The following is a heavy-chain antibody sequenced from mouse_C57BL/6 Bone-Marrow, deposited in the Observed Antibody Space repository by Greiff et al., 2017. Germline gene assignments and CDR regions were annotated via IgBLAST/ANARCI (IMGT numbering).Heavy chain of an antibody. V-gene: IGHV1-81*01. J-gene: IGHJ4*01. CDR3: AISSIYYDAMDY. CDR2: IYPRSGNT. Sequence: QVQLQQSGAELARPGASVKLSCKASGYTFTSYGISWVKQRTGQGLEWIGEIYPRSGNTYYNEKFKGKATLTADKSSSTAYMELRSLTSEDSAVYFCAISSIYYDAMDYWGQGTSVTVSS. D-gene: IGHD2-1*01. CDR1: GYTFTSYG.